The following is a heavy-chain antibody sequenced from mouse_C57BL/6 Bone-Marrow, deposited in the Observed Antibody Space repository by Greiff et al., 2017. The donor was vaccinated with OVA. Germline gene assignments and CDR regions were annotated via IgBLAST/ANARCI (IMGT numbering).Heavy chain of an antibody. J-gene: IGHJ1*03. Sequence: VQLQQSGAELVKPGASVKLSCTASGFNFNSYYMHWVKQRTEQGLEWIGRIDPEDGDTNYAPKFQGKATITADTSSSTAYLQLSSLTSEDSAVYYCAGEDYYYGTYFDVWGTGTTVTVSS. CDR1: GFNFNSYY. V-gene: IGHV14-2*01. CDR2: IDPEDGDT. D-gene: IGHD1-1*01. CDR3: AGEDYYYGTYFDV.